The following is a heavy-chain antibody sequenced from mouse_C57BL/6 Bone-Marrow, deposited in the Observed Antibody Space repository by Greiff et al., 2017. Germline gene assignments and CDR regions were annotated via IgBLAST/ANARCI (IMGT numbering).Heavy chain of an antibody. Sequence: QVQLKQPGAELVRPGSSVKLSCKASGYTFTSYWMHWVKQRPIQGLEWIGNIDPSDSETHYNQKFKDKATLTVDKSSSTAYMQLSSLTSEDSAVYYCARGHSNPWFAYWGQGTLVTVSA. V-gene: IGHV1-52*01. D-gene: IGHD2-5*01. CDR3: ARGHSNPWFAY. CDR2: IDPSDSET. J-gene: IGHJ3*01. CDR1: GYTFTSYW.